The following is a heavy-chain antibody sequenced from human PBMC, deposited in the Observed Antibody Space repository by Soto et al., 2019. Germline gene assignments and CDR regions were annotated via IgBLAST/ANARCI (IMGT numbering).Heavy chain of an antibody. V-gene: IGHV4-4*02. Sequence: QVQLQESGPGLVKPSGTLSLTCAVSSGSISSSNWWSWVRQPPGKGLEWIGEIYHSGSTNYNPSLKSRVTISVDKSKNQYTLKLSSVTAADTAVYYWARGRASSSGYSELFDYWGQGTLVTVSS. CDR2: IYHSGST. CDR1: SGSISSSNW. J-gene: IGHJ4*02. CDR3: ARGRASSSGYSELFDY. D-gene: IGHD6-13*01.